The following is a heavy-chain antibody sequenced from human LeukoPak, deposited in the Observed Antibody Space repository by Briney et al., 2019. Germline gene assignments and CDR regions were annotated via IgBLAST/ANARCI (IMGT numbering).Heavy chain of an antibody. CDR1: GGSISSYY. CDR3: ARGDYVMAY. D-gene: IGHD4-17*01. J-gene: IGHJ4*02. Sequence: PSETLSLTXTVSGGSISSYYWSWIRQPPGKGLEWIGYIYYSGSTNYNPSLKSRVTISVDTSKNQFSLKLSSVTAADTAVYYCARGDYVMAYWGQGTLVTVSS. CDR2: IYYSGST. V-gene: IGHV4-59*01.